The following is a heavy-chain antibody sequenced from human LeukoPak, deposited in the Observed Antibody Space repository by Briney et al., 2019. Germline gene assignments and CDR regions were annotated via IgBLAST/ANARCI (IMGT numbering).Heavy chain of an antibody. Sequence: GGSLRLSCAASGFTFSSYGMHWVRQAPGKGLELVAFIRYDGSNKYYADSVKGRFTISRDNSKNTLYLQMNSLRAEDTAVYYCAKDVSGSYFFYYWGQGTLATVSS. CDR1: GFTFSSYG. CDR2: IRYDGSNK. D-gene: IGHD1-26*01. V-gene: IGHV3-30*02. J-gene: IGHJ4*02. CDR3: AKDVSGSYFFYY.